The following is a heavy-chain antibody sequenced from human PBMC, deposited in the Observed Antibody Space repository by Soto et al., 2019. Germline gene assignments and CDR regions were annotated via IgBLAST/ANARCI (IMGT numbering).Heavy chain of an antibody. V-gene: IGHV3-23*01. Sequence: GSLRLSCAASGFTFSSYAMSWVRQAPGKGLEWVSAISGSGGSTYYADSVKGRFTISRDNSKNTLYLQMNSLRAEDTAVYYCAKGFTGDPRYWYFDLWGRGTLVTVSS. CDR1: GFTFSSYA. J-gene: IGHJ2*01. CDR3: AKGFTGDPRYWYFDL. CDR2: ISGSGGST. D-gene: IGHD7-27*01.